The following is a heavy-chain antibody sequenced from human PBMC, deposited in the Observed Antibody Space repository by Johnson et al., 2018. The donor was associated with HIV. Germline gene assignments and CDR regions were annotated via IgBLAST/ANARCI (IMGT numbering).Heavy chain of an antibody. CDR1: GFTFSSYA. V-gene: IGHV3-30*10. Sequence: VQLVESGGGVVQPGRSLRLSCAASGFTFSSYAMHCVRQAPGKGLEWVAVISYDGSKANGYTTIYAASVKGRFTISRDDSKNSLYLQMNSLRAEDTAVYYCARDRGGRGAFDIWGQGTMVTVSS. J-gene: IGHJ3*02. CDR3: ARDRGGRGAFDI. D-gene: IGHD2-15*01. CDR2: ISYDGSKANGYTT.